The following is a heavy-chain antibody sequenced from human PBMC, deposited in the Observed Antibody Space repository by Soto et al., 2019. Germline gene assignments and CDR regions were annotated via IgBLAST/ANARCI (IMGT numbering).Heavy chain of an antibody. D-gene: IGHD3-16*01. CDR2: IKSNTDGGAL. V-gene: IGHV3-15*01. CDR3: ATRPAPYYADWSLDY. J-gene: IGHJ4*02. Sequence: GGSLRLSCAVSGLTFSNAWMTWVRQAPGKGLEWVGRIKSNTDGGALQYAAPLKDRFTISRDDSRSTLYLQLNTLKPEDTAVYYCATRPAPYYADWSLDYWGQGTLVTV. CDR1: GLTFSNAW.